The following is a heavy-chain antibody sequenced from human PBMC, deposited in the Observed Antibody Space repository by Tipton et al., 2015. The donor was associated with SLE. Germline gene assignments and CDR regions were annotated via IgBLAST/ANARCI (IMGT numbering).Heavy chain of an antibody. CDR1: GGSISSYY. V-gene: IGHV4-59*01. Sequence: TLSLTCTVSGGSISSYYWSWIRQPPGKGLEWIGYIYYSGSTNYNPSLKSRVTISVDTSKNQCSLKLSSVTAADTAVYYCAREPYLGAFDIWGQGTMVTVSS. CDR3: AREPYLGAFDI. CDR2: IYYSGST. J-gene: IGHJ3*02. D-gene: IGHD3-16*01.